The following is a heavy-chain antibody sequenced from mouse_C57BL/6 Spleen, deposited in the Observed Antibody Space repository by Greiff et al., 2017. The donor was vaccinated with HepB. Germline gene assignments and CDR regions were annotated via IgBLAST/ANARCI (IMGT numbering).Heavy chain of an antibody. Sequence: VKLQQPGAELVMPGASVKLSCKASGYTFTSYWMHWVKQRPGQGLEWIGEIDPSDSYTNYNQKFKGKSTLTVDKSSSTAYMQLSSLTSEDSAVYYCARSGDGYPSAYWGQGTLVTVSA. D-gene: IGHD2-3*01. J-gene: IGHJ3*01. CDR2: IDPSDSYT. CDR1: GYTFTSYW. V-gene: IGHV1-69*01. CDR3: ARSGDGYPSAY.